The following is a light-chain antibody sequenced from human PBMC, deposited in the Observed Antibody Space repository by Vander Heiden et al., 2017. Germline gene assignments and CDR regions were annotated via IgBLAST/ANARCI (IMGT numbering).Light chain of an antibody. CDR1: QSVSSY. Sequence: EIVLTQSPPTLSLSPGERATLPCRASQSVSSYLGWYQQKPGQAPRLLIYDASNRASGIPARFSGGGSGTDFTLTISSLEPEDFAVYYCQQRSNWPLLTFGGGTKVEIK. J-gene: IGKJ4*01. V-gene: IGKV3-11*01. CDR2: DAS. CDR3: QQRSNWPLLT.